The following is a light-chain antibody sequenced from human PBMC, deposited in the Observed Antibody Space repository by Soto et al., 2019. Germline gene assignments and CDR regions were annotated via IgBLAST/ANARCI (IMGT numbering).Light chain of an antibody. CDR2: GAS. J-gene: IGKJ1*01. CDR1: QIVSSSY. CDR3: KQFGSSPWT. Sequence: EIALTQSPGTLSLSPGERATLSCRASQIVSSSYLAWYQQKPGQAPRLLIYGASSRATGLPDRFSGSGSGTDFTLNISRLESEDFGVYYCKQFGSSPWTFGQGTKVEIK. V-gene: IGKV3-20*01.